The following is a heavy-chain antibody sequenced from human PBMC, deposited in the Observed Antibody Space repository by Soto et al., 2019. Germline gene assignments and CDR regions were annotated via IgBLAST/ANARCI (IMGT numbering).Heavy chain of an antibody. CDR1: GFTFNTYW. CDR2: IKEDGSEK. Sequence: EVQLVESGGDLVQPGGSLTLSCAASGFTFNTYWMSWVRQAPGKGLQWVANIKEDGSEKYYVDSVKGRFTISRDNAKNLLYLQMNSLGAGDTAMYYCARFTRRSSGDYWGQGTLVTVSS. CDR3: ARFTRRSSGDY. V-gene: IGHV3-7*01. J-gene: IGHJ4*02. D-gene: IGHD6-25*01.